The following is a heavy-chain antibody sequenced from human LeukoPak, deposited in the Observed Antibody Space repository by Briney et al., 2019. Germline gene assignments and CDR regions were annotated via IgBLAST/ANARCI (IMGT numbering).Heavy chain of an antibody. D-gene: IGHD3-22*01. CDR3: ARDETMIVVGSFDY. J-gene: IGHJ4*02. Sequence: ASVKVSCKASGYTFTSYGISWVRQAPGQGLEWMGWISAYNGNTNYAQKLQGRVTMTTDTSTSTAYMELRSLRSEDTAVYYCARDETMIVVGSFDYWGQGTLVTVSS. CDR1: GYTFTSYG. CDR2: ISAYNGNT. V-gene: IGHV1-18*01.